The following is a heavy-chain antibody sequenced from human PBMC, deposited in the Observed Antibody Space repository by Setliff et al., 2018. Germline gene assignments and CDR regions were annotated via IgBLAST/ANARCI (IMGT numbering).Heavy chain of an antibody. V-gene: IGHV3-23*01. CDR1: GFNFSINDMTYG. Sequence: PGGSLRLSCAASGFNFSINDMTYGMSWVRQAPRKGLQWVSGISGNSGSTYYAASVKGRFTISRDNSKNTLYLQMNSLRAEDTALYFCAGQGPIFGSGLIPGLDQWGQGTMVTVSS. D-gene: IGHD3-3*01. CDR2: ISGNSGST. J-gene: IGHJ4*02. CDR3: AGQGPIFGSGLIPGLDQ.